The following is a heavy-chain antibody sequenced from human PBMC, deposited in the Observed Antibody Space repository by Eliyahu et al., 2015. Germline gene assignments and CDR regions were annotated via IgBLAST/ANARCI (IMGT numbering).Heavy chain of an antibody. V-gene: IGHV3-33*01. CDR2: IWYDGSNQ. D-gene: IGHD4-23*01. Sequence: QVQLVESGGGVVQPGXSLRLSXAAPGSIFSDAAMPWVRQAPGKGLEWVAIIWYDGSNQYYADSVKGRFTISRDNSKNTVSLQMNSLRGEDTAIYYCARDHDYSGNYLEDWGQGTLVAVSS. CDR1: GSIFSDAA. CDR3: ARDHDYSGNYLED. J-gene: IGHJ4*02.